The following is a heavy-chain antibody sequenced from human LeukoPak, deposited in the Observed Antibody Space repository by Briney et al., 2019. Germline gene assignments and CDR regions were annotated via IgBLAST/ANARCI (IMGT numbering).Heavy chain of an antibody. CDR3: ARSRTYPFDY. CDR1: GFTFSKTW. V-gene: IGHV3-7*01. J-gene: IGHJ4*02. CDR2: INEDGSEK. D-gene: IGHD2-8*01. Sequence: GGSLRLSCAAAGFTFSKTWMSWVRQAPGKGLAWVASINEDGSEKQYVDSVKGRVTISRDNAKNSLYLQMNSLTVDDTAMYYCARSRTYPFDYWGQGTLVTVSS.